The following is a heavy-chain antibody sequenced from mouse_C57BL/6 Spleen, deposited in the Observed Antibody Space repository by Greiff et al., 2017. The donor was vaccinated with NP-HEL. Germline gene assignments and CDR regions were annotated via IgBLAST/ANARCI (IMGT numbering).Heavy chain of an antibody. CDR1: GYTFTSYW. V-gene: IGHV1-53*01. J-gene: IGHJ3*01. D-gene: IGHD1-1*01. Sequence: QVQLQQPGTELVKPGASVKLSCKASGYTFTSYWMHWVKQRPGQGLEWIGNINPSNGGTNYDEKFKSKATLTVDKSSSTAYMQLSSLTSEDSAVYYCARGEVNYYGSSFAYWGQGTLVTVSA. CDR3: ARGEVNYYGSSFAY. CDR2: INPSNGGT.